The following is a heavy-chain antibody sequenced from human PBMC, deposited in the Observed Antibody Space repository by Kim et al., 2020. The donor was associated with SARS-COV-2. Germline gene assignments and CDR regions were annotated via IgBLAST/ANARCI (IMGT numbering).Heavy chain of an antibody. D-gene: IGHD1-26*01. CDR3: AREGSSPGGWELLTFDY. Sequence: SLRLSCAASGFTFSSYAMHWVRQAPGKGLEWVAVISYDGSNKYYADSVKGRFTISRDNSKNTLYLQMNSLRAEDTAVYYCAREGSSPGGWELLTFDYWGQGTLVTVSS. CDR1: GFTFSSYA. V-gene: IGHV3-30*04. J-gene: IGHJ4*02. CDR2: ISYDGSNK.